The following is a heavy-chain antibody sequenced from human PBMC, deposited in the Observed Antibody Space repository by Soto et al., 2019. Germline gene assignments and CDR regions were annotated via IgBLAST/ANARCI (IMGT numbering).Heavy chain of an antibody. V-gene: IGHV4-34*01. CDR1: GGSFSGNY. CDR3: ARNPPRAGAITSQWHRNYNTRYQLPPGGAFDI. J-gene: IGHJ3*02. Sequence: QVQLQQWGAGLVKPSATLSLTCAVYGGSFSGNYWSWIRQPPGKGLEWIGEINHSGSTNFNPSLKSRVTLSVDTSKNQFSLRLSSVTAADTAVYYCARNPPRAGAITSQWHRNYNTRYQLPPGGAFDIWGQGTMVTVSS. CDR2: INHSGST. D-gene: IGHD2-2*01.